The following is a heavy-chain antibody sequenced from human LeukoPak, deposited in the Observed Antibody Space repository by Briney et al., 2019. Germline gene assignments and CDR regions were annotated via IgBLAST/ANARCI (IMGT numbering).Heavy chain of an antibody. CDR3: ARDPRYCDSSVVDY. CDR2: ISSGGST. J-gene: IGHJ4*02. Sequence: GGSLRLSCAASGFTVSSNYMSWVRQAPGKGLEWVSVISSGGSTYYADSVKGRFTVSRDNSKNTVYLQMNSLRAEDTAVYYCARDPRYCDSSVVDYWGQGTLVTVSS. D-gene: IGHD3-22*01. CDR1: GFTVSSNY. V-gene: IGHV3-53*01.